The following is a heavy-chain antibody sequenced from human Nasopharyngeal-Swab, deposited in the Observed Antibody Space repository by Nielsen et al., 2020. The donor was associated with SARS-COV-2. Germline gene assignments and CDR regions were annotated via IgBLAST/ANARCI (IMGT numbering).Heavy chain of an antibody. D-gene: IGHD6-6*01. Sequence: GGSLRLSCAASGFTFGSYAMSWVRQAPGEGLEWVSAISGAGTSTYYADSVKGRFTISRDNSKNTLYLQLNSLRVEDTAVYYCAKGLAAARPYYFDYWGQGILVTVSS. J-gene: IGHJ4*02. CDR2: ISGAGTST. V-gene: IGHV3-23*01. CDR3: AKGLAAARPYYFDY. CDR1: GFTFGSYA.